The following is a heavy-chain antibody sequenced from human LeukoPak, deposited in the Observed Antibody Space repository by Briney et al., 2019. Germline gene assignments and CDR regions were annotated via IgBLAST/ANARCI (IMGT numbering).Heavy chain of an antibody. CDR3: ARGVVVGASGDDYFDY. J-gene: IGHJ4*02. D-gene: IGHD1-26*01. V-gene: IGHV1-8*01. CDR2: MNPNSGNT. CDR1: GYTFTSYD. Sequence: ASVKVSCKASGYTFTSYDINWVRQATGQRLEWMGWMNPNSGNTGYAQKFQGRVTMTRNTSISTAYMELSSLRSEDTAVYYCARGVVVGASGDDYFDYWGQGTLVTVSS.